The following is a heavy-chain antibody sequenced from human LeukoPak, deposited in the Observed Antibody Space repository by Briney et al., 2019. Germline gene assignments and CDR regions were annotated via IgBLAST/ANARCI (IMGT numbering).Heavy chain of an antibody. CDR1: GFTFSTSS. J-gene: IGHJ4*02. Sequence: GGSLRLSCAASGFTFSTSSMNWVRQAPGKGLEWVAYISSGSNTIYYADSVKGRFTISRDNAKNSLYLQMNSLRVEDTALYYCARDFIPAATFDSWGKGTLVTVSS. CDR3: ARDFIPAATFDS. V-gene: IGHV3-48*04. D-gene: IGHD6-25*01. CDR2: ISSGSNTI.